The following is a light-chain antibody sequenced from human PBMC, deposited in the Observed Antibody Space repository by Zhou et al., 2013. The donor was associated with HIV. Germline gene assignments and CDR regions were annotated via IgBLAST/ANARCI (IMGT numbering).Light chain of an antibody. CDR1: QSISNW. V-gene: IGKV1-5*03. CDR2: KAS. Sequence: DIQLAQSPSTLSASVGDRVTISCRASQSISNWLAWYQHKPGKAPKLLIHKASTLQGGVPSRFSGSGSGTDFTLTITSLQPEDFATYYCQQTYSSRTTFGQGTKLEIK. CDR3: QQTYSSRTT. J-gene: IGKJ2*01.